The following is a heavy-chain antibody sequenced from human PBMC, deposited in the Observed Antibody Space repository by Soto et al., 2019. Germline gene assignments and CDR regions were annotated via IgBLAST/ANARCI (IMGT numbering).Heavy chain of an antibody. J-gene: IGHJ5*01. CDR2: IIPIFGTA. D-gene: IGHD2-2*01. V-gene: IGHV1-69*13. CDR3: ARVRRSQALRQYQLLGEGWFDS. CDR1: GGTFSSYA. Sequence: SVKVSCKASGGTFSSYAISWVRQAPGQGLEWMGGIIPIFGTANYAQKFQGRVTITADESTSTAFMELSSLRSEDTAVYYCARVRRSQALRQYQLLGEGWFDSWGQGPLVTVS.